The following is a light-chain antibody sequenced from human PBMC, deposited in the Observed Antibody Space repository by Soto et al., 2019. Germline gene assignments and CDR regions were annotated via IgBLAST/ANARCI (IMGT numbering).Light chain of an antibody. CDR2: DAS. CDR1: QSISSW. CDR3: QHSWT. J-gene: IGKJ1*01. V-gene: IGKV1-5*01. Sequence: DIQMTQSPSTLSASVGGRVTIPCRASQSISSWSAWYQQKPGKAPKLLIYDASSLESGVPSRFSGSGSGTEFTLTISSLQPDDFATYYCQHSWTFGQGTKVDIK.